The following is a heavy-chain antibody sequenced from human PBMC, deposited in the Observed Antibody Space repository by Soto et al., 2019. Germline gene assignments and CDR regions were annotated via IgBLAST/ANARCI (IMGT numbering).Heavy chain of an antibody. CDR1: GGSISSYY. D-gene: IGHD2-21*01. CDR3: ARRCATDEHRWFDP. Sequence: QVQLQESGPGLVKPSETLSLTCTVSGGSISSYYWSWIRQPPGKGLEWIGYIYYSGSTNYNPSLKRRVTISVDTSKNQFSLKLSSVTAADTAVYYCARRCATDEHRWFDPWGQGTLVTVSS. J-gene: IGHJ5*02. CDR2: IYYSGST. V-gene: IGHV4-59*01.